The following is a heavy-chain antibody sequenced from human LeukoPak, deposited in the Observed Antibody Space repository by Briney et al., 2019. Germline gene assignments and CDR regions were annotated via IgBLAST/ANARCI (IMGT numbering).Heavy chain of an antibody. CDR3: ARGSKGAAFDY. J-gene: IGHJ4*02. D-gene: IGHD2/OR15-2a*01. Sequence: PSETLSLTRAVSGGSISSGGYSWSWIRQPPGKGLEWIGYIYHSGSTYYNPSLKSRVTISVDRSKNQFSLKLSSVTAADTAVYYCARGSKGAAFDYWGQGTLVTVSS. CDR1: GGSISSGGYS. V-gene: IGHV4-30-2*01. CDR2: IYHSGST.